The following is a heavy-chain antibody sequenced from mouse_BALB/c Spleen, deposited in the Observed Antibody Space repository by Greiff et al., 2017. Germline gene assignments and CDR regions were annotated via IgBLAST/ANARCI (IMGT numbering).Heavy chain of an antibody. V-gene: IGHV1-9*01. CDR1: GYTFSSYW. CDR3: ARTNYYGSSYYYAMDY. Sequence: VQLQQSGAELMKPGASVKISCKATGYTFSSYWIEWVKQRPGHGLEWIGEILPGSGSTNYNEKFKGKATFTADTSSNTAYMQLSSLTSEDSAVYYCARTNYYGSSYYYAMDYWGQGTAVTVSS. D-gene: IGHD1-1*01. CDR2: ILPGSGST. J-gene: IGHJ4*01.